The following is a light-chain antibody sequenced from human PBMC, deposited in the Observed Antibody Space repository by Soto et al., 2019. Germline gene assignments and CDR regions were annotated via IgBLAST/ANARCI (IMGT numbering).Light chain of an antibody. CDR1: QSVSSS. Sequence: EIVLTQSPATLSLSPGERATLSCRASQSVSSSLGWYQQIPGQAPRLLIYDASNRATGIPARFSGSGSGTAVTLTISSLEPEDFAVYYCQQRSNWPRTFGQGTKLEIK. V-gene: IGKV3-11*01. J-gene: IGKJ2*01. CDR3: QQRSNWPRT. CDR2: DAS.